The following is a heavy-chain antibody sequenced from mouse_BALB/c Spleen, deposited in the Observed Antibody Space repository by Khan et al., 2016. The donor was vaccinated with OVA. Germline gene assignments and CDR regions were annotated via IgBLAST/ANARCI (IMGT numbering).Heavy chain of an antibody. D-gene: IGHD3-1*01. CDR1: GYTFSDYY. Sequence: QVQLQQSGAELARPGVSVKLSCKASGYTFSDYYINWVKQRTGQGLEWIGDIFPGRGNTNYNEKLKGKATLTADKSSSRAKKQISSLKSQDSAVYFCASSGTGSFRYRGQATLVTVSA. J-gene: IGHJ3*01. CDR2: IFPGRGNT. CDR3: ASSGTGSFRY. V-gene: IGHV1-77*01.